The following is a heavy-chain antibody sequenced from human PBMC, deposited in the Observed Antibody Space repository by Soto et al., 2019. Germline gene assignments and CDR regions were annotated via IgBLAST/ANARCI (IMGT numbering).Heavy chain of an antibody. D-gene: IGHD3-10*01. CDR3: XRVLPPFDP. CDR2: INAYNGNT. Sequence: QVQLVQSGAEVKKPGASVKVSCKASGYTFTSYGISWVRQAPGQGLEWMGWINAYNGNTNYAQKLQGRVTMTTDTATSTAYMELRXXXXXXXXXXXXXRVLPPFDPWGQGTLVTVSS. CDR1: GYTFTSYG. J-gene: IGHJ5*02. V-gene: IGHV1-18*01.